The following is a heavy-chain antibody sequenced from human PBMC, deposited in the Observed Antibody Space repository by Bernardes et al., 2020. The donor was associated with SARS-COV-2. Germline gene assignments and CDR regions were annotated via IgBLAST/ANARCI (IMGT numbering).Heavy chain of an antibody. D-gene: IGHD4-17*01. CDR3: ARDRIGYGDFFGDY. J-gene: IGHJ4*02. CDR2: ISFNGNT. Sequence: ASVKVSCKTSGYSFTSYAISWVRQAPGQGLEWMGWISFNGNTNYIEKFQGRVTMTTDTSTSTAYMELRSLRSDDTAVYYCARDRIGYGDFFGDYWGQGTLVTVSS. CDR1: GYSFTSYA. V-gene: IGHV1-18*01.